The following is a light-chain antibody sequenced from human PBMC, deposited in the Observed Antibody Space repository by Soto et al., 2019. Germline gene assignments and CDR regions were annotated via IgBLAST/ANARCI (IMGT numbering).Light chain of an antibody. Sequence: DIQMTQSPSTLSASVGDRVTFTCRASQSVSIWLAWYQQKPGKAPKLLISGASTMESGVPSRFSGSGSGTEFTLAISSLQPDDCATYYCQQYKNYLTFGQGTKVEIK. CDR1: QSVSIW. J-gene: IGKJ1*01. CDR2: GAS. V-gene: IGKV1-5*01. CDR3: QQYKNYLT.